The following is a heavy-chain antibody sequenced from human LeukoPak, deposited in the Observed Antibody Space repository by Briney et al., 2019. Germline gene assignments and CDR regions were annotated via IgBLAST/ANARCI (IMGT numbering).Heavy chain of an antibody. CDR3: ARDRSYGSFNY. Sequence: GGSLRLSCAASGFTFSSYAMTWVRQAPGKGLEWVSYISSSGSTMYYADSVKGRFTISRDNAKNSLYLQMSSLRAEDTAVYYCARDRSYGSFNYWGQGTLVTVSS. V-gene: IGHV3-48*03. J-gene: IGHJ4*02. CDR2: ISSSGSTM. D-gene: IGHD5-18*01. CDR1: GFTFSSYA.